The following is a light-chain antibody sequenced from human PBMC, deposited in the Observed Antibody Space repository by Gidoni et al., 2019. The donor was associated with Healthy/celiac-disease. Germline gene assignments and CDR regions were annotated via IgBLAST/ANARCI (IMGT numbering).Light chain of an antibody. J-gene: IGKJ3*01. CDR3: QQYGSSPFT. CDR2: GAS. Sequence: ETVLTQSPCTLSLSPGARATLSCSASKSVSSSYLAWYQQKPGQAPRLLIYGASSRATGIPDRFSGSGSGTDFTLTISRLEPEDFAVYYCQQYGSSPFTFGPGTKVDIK. V-gene: IGKV3-20*01. CDR1: KSVSSSY.